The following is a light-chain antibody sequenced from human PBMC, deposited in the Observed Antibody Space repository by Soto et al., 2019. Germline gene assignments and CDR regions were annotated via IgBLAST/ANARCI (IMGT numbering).Light chain of an antibody. J-gene: IGLJ2*01. CDR1: SSDVGNYNY. Sequence: QSALTQPRSVSGSPGQSVTISCTGTSSDVGNYNYVSWYRHHPGKAPKVLIYDVSKRPSGVPDRFSGSKSGNTASLTVSGLQAEDEADYSCSSYVGTYGVLFGGGTKLTVL. CDR2: DVS. V-gene: IGLV2-11*01. CDR3: SSYVGTYGVL.